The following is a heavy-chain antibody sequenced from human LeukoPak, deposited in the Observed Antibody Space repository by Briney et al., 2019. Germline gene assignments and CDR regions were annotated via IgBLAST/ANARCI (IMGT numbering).Heavy chain of an antibody. CDR1: GGSFSGYY. Sequence: PSETLSLTCAVYGGSFSGYYWSWIRQPPGKELEWIGEINEGGSTKYIPSLESRVTISVDTSKNQFSLKVNSVAAADTAVYYCARGGLNRNYFGSWGQGILVTVSS. J-gene: IGHJ4*02. D-gene: IGHD1-14*01. CDR2: INEGGST. CDR3: ARGGLNRNYFGS. V-gene: IGHV4-34*01.